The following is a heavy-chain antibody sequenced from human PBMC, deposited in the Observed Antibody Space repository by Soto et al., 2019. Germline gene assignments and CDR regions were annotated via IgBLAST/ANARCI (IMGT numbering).Heavy chain of an antibody. J-gene: IGHJ4*02. CDR2: INALGAGA. Sequence: EVHLLESGGDLVQPGGSLRLSCAASGFTFRTYAMSWVRQVPGKGLEWVSGINALGAGAQYADSVRRRFTISGDNSTTTLSLQMTGLRGANRVAYYCVRVGFSLKSISHVEFWCRGTLLTVSS. D-gene: IGHD3-16*01. CDR3: VRVGFSLKSISHVEF. CDR1: GFTFRTYA. V-gene: IGHV3-23*01.